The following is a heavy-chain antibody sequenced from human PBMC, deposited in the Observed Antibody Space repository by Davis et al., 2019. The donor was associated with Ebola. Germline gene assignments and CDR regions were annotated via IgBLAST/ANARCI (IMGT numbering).Heavy chain of an antibody. J-gene: IGHJ6*02. CDR2: ISYDGSNK. V-gene: IGHV3-30-3*01. D-gene: IGHD4-11*01. CDR1: AFTFSSYA. Sequence: GGSLRLSCAASAFTFSSYAMHWVRQAPGKGLEWVAVISYDGSNKYYADSVKGRFTISRDNSKNTLYLQMNSLRAEDTAVYYCAGSDSNYLYYYGMDVWGQGTTVTVSS. CDR3: AGSDSNYLYYYGMDV.